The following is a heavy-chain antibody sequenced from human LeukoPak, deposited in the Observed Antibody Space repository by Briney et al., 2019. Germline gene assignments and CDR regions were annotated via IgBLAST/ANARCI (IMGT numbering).Heavy chain of an antibody. J-gene: IGHJ6*03. Sequence: SVKVSCKASGGTFSSYAISWVRQAPGQGLEWMGGIIPIFGTANYAQKFQGRVTITADKSTSTAYMELSSLRSEDTAVYYCATSTVAIPITLSLDYYYYYMDVWGKGTTVTVSS. V-gene: IGHV1-69*06. CDR1: GGTFSSYA. D-gene: IGHD4-23*01. CDR3: ATSTVAIPITLSLDYYYYYMDV. CDR2: IIPIFGTA.